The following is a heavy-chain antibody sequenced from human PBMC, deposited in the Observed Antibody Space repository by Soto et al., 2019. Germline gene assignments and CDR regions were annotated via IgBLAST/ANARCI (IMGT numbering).Heavy chain of an antibody. CDR2: ISGSGGST. CDR3: AKRGAGFGELDPH. CDR1: GFTFSSFA. J-gene: IGHJ4*02. Sequence: EVQLLESGGGLVQPGGSLRLSCAASGFTFSSFAMSWVRQAPGTGLEWVSAISGSGGSTYYADSVKGRCTISRDNSKNTLYLQMNCVRAEDTAVCYCAKRGAGFGELDPHWGRVTLVTVS. D-gene: IGHD3-10*01. V-gene: IGHV3-23*01.